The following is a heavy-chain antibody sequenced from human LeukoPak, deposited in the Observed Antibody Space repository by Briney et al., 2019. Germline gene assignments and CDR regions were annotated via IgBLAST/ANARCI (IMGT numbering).Heavy chain of an antibody. J-gene: IGHJ4*02. V-gene: IGHV3-23*01. Sequence: GGSLRLSCAASGFTFSSYAMSWVRQAPGKGLEWVSAISGSGGSTYYADSVKGRFTISRDKSKNTLYLQMDSLRAEDTATYYCATYRQIQVPFEFWGQGTLVTVSS. CDR3: ATYRQIQVPFEF. CDR1: GFTFSSYA. CDR2: ISGSGGST. D-gene: IGHD5-18*01.